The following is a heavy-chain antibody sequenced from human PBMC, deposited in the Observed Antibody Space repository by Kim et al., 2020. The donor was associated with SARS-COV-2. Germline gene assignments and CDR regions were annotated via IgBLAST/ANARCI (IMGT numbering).Heavy chain of an antibody. CDR2: IWYDGSNK. CDR1: GFTFSSYG. Sequence: GGSLRLSCAASGFTFSSYGMHWVRQAPGKGLEWVAVIWYDGSNKYYADSVKGRFTISRDNSKNTLYLQMNSLRAEDTAVYYCAKSGAGYYGSGLIDYWGQGTLVTVSS. D-gene: IGHD3-10*01. V-gene: IGHV3-33*06. J-gene: IGHJ4*02. CDR3: AKSGAGYYGSGLIDY.